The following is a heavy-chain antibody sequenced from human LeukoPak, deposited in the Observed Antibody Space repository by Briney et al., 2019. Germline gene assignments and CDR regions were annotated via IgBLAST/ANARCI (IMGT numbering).Heavy chain of an antibody. J-gene: IGHJ4*02. CDR3: AKDTLPYSSGWSFDY. D-gene: IGHD6-19*01. CDR1: GFTFSSYG. V-gene: IGHV3-23*01. Sequence: GRSLRLSCAASGFTFSSYGMHWVRQAPGKGLEWVSAISGSGGSTYYADSVKGRFTISRDNSKNTLYLQMNSLRAEDTAVYYCAKDTLPYSSGWSFDYWGQGTLATVSS. CDR2: ISGSGGST.